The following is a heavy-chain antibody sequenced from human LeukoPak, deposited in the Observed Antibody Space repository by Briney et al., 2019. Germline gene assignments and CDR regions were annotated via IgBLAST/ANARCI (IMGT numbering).Heavy chain of an antibody. V-gene: IGHV3-21*01. J-gene: IGHJ4*02. CDR2: ISSSSYYI. D-gene: IGHD3-10*01. CDR3: AGESGFYASGSRY. Sequence: PGGSLRLSCAASGFTFSSYTMNWVRQAPGKGLEWVSSISSSSYYIYYADSVKGRFTISRDNSKNTLYLQMNSLRAEDTAVYYCAGESGFYASGSRYWGQGTLVTVSS. CDR1: GFTFSSYT.